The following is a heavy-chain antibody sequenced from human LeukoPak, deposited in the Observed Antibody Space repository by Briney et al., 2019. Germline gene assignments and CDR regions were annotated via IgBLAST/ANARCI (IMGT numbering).Heavy chain of an antibody. J-gene: IGHJ4*02. CDR1: GGSISRDSYY. CDR2: VHHGGAT. D-gene: IGHD6-19*01. CDR3: ASLQSSGWPTRGGDS. Sequence: SQTLSLTCSVSGGSISRDSYYWSWIRQPPGKGLEWIGSVHHGGATHYTPSLESRLNVPEDTSKRQISPLLSPQTPPDTAVHSCASLQSSGWPTRGGDSWGQGTLVTVSS. V-gene: IGHV4-39*01.